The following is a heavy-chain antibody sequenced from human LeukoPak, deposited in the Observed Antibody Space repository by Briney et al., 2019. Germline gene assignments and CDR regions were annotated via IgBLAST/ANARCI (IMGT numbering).Heavy chain of an antibody. V-gene: IGHV4-59*12. Sequence: SETLSLTCTVSGGSISSYYWSWIRQPPGKGLEWIANIFYSGSPNYNPSLKSRVTISVDTSKNQFSLKLSSVTAADTAVYYCASGSTTSIAAAEQYYFDYWGQGTLVTVSS. J-gene: IGHJ4*02. CDR1: GGSISSYY. CDR3: ASGSTTSIAAAEQYYFDY. CDR2: IFYSGSP. D-gene: IGHD6-13*01.